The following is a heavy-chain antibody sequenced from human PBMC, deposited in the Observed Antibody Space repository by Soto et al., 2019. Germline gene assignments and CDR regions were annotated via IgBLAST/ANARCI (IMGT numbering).Heavy chain of an antibody. D-gene: IGHD3-16*01. Sequence: QVQLVESGGGVVQPGTSLRLSCVGSGFTFRSYVIHWVRQAPGKGLEWVALTSYDGSNKYYDDSVKGRFTISRDNSRNTVDLQMDNLRLEDTAFCYCARWGTAGGLDVWGQGTLVSVSS. CDR2: TSYDGSNK. V-gene: IGHV3-30*19. CDR1: GFTFRSYV. CDR3: ARWGTAGGLDV. J-gene: IGHJ4*02.